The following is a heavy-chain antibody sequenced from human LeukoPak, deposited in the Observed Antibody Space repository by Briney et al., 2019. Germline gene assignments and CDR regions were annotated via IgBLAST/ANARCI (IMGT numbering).Heavy chain of an antibody. V-gene: IGHV4-4*02. D-gene: IGHD3-10*01. Sequence: PSETLSLTCAVSGGSISSSNWWSWVRQPPGKGLEWIGYIYYSGSTNYNPSLKSRVTISVDTSKNQFSLKLSSVTAADTAVYYCARVPHGSGHPLTYWGQGTLVTVSS. CDR2: IYYSGST. CDR3: ARVPHGSGHPLTY. J-gene: IGHJ4*02. CDR1: GGSISSSNW.